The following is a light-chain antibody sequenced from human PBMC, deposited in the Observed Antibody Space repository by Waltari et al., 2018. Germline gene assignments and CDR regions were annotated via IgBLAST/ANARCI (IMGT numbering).Light chain of an antibody. CDR1: SSNIGAGYG. Sequence: QSVLTQPPSVSGAPGQRVTISCTGSSSNIGAGYGVHWYQQLPGTAPKLLIYGNSNRPSGVPDRFSGSKSDTSASLAITGLQAEDEADYYCQSYDSSLSAVVFGGGTKLTVL. J-gene: IGLJ2*01. V-gene: IGLV1-40*01. CDR3: QSYDSSLSAVV. CDR2: GNS.